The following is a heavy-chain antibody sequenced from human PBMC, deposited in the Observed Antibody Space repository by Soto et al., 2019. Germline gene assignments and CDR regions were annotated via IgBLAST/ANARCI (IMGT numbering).Heavy chain of an antibody. CDR3: AREIVGDAYYYYGMDV. CDR1: GGSISSGDYY. CDR2: IYYSGST. V-gene: IGHV4-30-4*01. D-gene: IGHD4-17*01. Sequence: PSETLSLTCTVSGGSISSGDYYWSWIRQPPGKGLEWIGYIYYSGSTYYNPSLKSRVTISVDTSKNQFSLRLSSVTAADTAVYYCAREIVGDAYYYYGMDVWGQGTTVTVSS. J-gene: IGHJ6*02.